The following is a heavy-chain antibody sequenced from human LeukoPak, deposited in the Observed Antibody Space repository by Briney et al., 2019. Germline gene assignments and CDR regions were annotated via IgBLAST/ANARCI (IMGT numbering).Heavy chain of an antibody. J-gene: IGHJ6*03. CDR1: GGSFSGYY. D-gene: IGHD6-6*01. CDR2: INHSGST. Sequence: PSETLSLTCAVYGGSFSGYYWSWIRQPPGKGLEWIGEINHSGSTNYNPSLKSRVTISVDTSKNQFSLKLSSVTAADTAVYYCARELGGIAAPYDYYYYYMDVWGKGTTVTVSS. V-gene: IGHV4-34*01. CDR3: ARELGGIAAPYDYYYYYMDV.